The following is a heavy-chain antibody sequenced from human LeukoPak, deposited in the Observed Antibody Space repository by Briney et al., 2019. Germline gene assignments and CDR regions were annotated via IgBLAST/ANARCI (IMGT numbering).Heavy chain of an antibody. CDR2: IYSGGST. CDR3: ASESPRSADSSGSFDY. CDR1: GFTVSSNY. J-gene: IGHJ4*02. Sequence: GGSLRLSCAASGFTVSSNYMSWVRQAPGKGLEWVSVIYSGGSTYYADSVKGRFTISRDNSKNTLYLQMNSLRAEDTAVYYCASESPRSADSSGSFDYWGRGTLVTVSS. D-gene: IGHD3-22*01. V-gene: IGHV3-53*01.